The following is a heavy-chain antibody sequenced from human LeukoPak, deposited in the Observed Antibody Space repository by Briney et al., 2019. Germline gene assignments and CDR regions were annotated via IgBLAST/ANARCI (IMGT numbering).Heavy chain of an antibody. D-gene: IGHD2-2*01. CDR3: AKNPYCSSTSCYWEDV. CDR1: GFTFRSYA. V-gene: IGHV3-23*01. Sequence: GGSLRLSCAASGFTFRSYAMSWVRQAPGKGVEWVSAISGSGGSTYYADSVKGRFTISRDNSKNTLYLQMNSLRAEDTAVYYCAKNPYCSSTSCYWEDVWGKGTTVTVSS. J-gene: IGHJ6*04. CDR2: ISGSGGST.